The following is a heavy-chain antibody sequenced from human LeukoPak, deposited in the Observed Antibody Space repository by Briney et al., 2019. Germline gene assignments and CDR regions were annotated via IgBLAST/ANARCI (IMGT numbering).Heavy chain of an antibody. V-gene: IGHV1-2*02. J-gene: IGHJ5*02. CDR1: GYTFTGYY. CDR2: MYPNSRGT. D-gene: IGHD3-22*01. Sequence: ASVKVSCKASGYTFTGYYIHWVRQAPGQGLDWMGWMYPNSRGTNYAQKFQGMGTMTRDTSTSTDYMEVRSLTAADAAVYYYTREGDYYDSRGSVLFSWGQGTLVTVSS. CDR3: TREGDYYDSRGSVLFS.